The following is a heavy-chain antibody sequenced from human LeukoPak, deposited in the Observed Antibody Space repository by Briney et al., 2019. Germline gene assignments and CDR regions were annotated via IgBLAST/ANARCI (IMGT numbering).Heavy chain of an antibody. J-gene: IGHJ4*02. D-gene: IGHD3-3*01. CDR2: IYYSGST. V-gene: IGHV4-30-4*01. Sequence: SQTPSLTCPFSCGSISSGGLYWRWIRQPPGEGPGGVGEIYYSGSTYYNPSLKSRVTISVDTSKNQFSLKLSSVTAADTAVYYCARVGFWSGYYEYYFDYWGQGTLVTVSS. CDR3: ARVGFWSGYYEYYFDY. CDR1: CGSISSGGLY.